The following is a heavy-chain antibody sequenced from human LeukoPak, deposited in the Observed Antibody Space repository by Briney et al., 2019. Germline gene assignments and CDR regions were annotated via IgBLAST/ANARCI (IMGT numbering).Heavy chain of an antibody. D-gene: IGHD6-13*01. J-gene: IGHJ5*02. V-gene: IGHV1-69*01. Sequence: SVKVSCKASGGTFSSYAISWVRQAPGQGLEWMGGIIPIFGTANYAQKFQGRVTITADESTSTAHMELSSLRSEDTAVYYCATPAAAATDNWFDPWGQGTLVTVSS. CDR3: ATPAAAATDNWFDP. CDR2: IIPIFGTA. CDR1: GGTFSSYA.